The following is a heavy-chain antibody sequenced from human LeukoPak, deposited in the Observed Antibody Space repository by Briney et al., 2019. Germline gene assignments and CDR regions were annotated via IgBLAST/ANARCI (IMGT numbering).Heavy chain of an antibody. CDR2: IYYSGST. V-gene: IGHV4-59*01. CDR1: GGSISGYY. J-gene: IGHJ2*01. CDR3: ARSVVTLYWYFDL. D-gene: IGHD4-23*01. Sequence: SETLSLTCTVSGGSISGYYYNWIRQPPGKGLEWIGYIYYSGSTNYNPSLESRVTISLDTSKNQFSLKLSSVTTADTAVYYCARSVVTLYWYFDLWGRGTLVTVSS.